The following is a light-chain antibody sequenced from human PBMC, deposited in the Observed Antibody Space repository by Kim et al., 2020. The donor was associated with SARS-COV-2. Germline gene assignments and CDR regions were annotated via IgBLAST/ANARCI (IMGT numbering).Light chain of an antibody. CDR1: SANIGSNY. CDR2: RNN. Sequence: GQRVSICCSGSSANIGSNYVYWYQQLPGTAPKLLSYRNNQRPSGVPDRFSGPKSGTAASLAISGLRSEDEADYYCAAWDDSLSGVVFGGGTQLTVL. V-gene: IGLV1-47*01. CDR3: AAWDDSLSGVV. J-gene: IGLJ2*01.